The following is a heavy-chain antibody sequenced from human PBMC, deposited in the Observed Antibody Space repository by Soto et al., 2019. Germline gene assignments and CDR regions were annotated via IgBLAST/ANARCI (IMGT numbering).Heavy chain of an antibody. Sequence: PGGSLRLSCAASGFSFSNYAMDWVRQAPGKGLEWVSYISGSSSNIRYADSVKGRFTISRDNAKSTAYLQMKSLRAEDTAVYYCASDLSRVMVAPGYWGEGTLATVCS. CDR2: ISGSSSNI. D-gene: IGHD5-12*01. J-gene: IGHJ4*02. V-gene: IGHV3-48*04. CDR1: GFSFSNYA. CDR3: ASDLSRVMVAPGY.